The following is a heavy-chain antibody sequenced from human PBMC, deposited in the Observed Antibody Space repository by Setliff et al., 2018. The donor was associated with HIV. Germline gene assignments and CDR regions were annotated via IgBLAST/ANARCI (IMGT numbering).Heavy chain of an antibody. CDR2: IDYSGST. CDR3: ARRGTHGAFDI. J-gene: IGHJ3*02. V-gene: IGHV4-59*08. Sequence: PSETLSLTCTVSGGSISSYYWNWIRQPPGKGLEWIGYIDYSGSTNYNTSLRSRVTISLDTSKNQFSLKLSSVTAADTAVYYCARRGTHGAFDIWGQGTMVTVSS. D-gene: IGHD3-10*01. CDR1: GGSISSYY.